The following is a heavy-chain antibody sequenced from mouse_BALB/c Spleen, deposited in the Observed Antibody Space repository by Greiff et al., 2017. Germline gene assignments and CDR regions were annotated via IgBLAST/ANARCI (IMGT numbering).Heavy chain of an antibody. CDR2: IYPGDGST. CDR3: AIYYYGSSSDY. CDR1: GYTFTSYY. J-gene: IGHJ2*01. D-gene: IGHD1-1*01. V-gene: IGHV1S56*01. Sequence: QVQLQQSGPELVKPGASVKMSCKASGYTFTSYYIHWVKQRPGQGLEWIGWIYPGDGSTKYNEKFKGKTTLTADKSSSTAYMLLSSLTSEDSAIYFCAIYYYGSSSDYWGQGTTLTVSS.